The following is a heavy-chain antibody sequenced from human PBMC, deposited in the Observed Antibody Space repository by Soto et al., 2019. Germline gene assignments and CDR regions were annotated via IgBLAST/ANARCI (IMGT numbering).Heavy chain of an antibody. V-gene: IGHV4-34*01. CDR3: ARGDLVAARSTYWFDP. CDR2: INHSGST. Sequence: SETLSLTCAVYGGSFSGYYWSWIRQPPGKGLEWIGEINHSGSTNYNPSLKSRVTISVDTSKNQFSLKLSSVTAADTAVYYCARGDLVAARSTYWFDPWAQGNLVPVSS. CDR1: GGSFSGYY. J-gene: IGHJ5*02. D-gene: IGHD6-25*01.